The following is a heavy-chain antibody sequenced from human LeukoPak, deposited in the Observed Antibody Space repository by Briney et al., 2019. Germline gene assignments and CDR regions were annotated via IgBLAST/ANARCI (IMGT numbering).Heavy chain of an antibody. CDR1: GHSLAGLS. CDR3: ATRLNWFDP. V-gene: IGHV1-24*01. J-gene: IGHJ5*02. CDR2: FDPGDVET. Sequence: ASVKVSCKVSGHSLAGLSIHWVRQSPEKGLEWMGGFDPGDVETIYSQKFQGRVTMTEDTSTDTAYMELSSLRSEDTAVYYCATRLNWFDPWGQGTLVTVSS.